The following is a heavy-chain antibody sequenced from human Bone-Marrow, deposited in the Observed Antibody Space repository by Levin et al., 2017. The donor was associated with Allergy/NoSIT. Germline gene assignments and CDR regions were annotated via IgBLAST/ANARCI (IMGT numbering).Heavy chain of an antibody. Sequence: SETLSLTCTVSGDSISRYYWSWTRQPPGKGLEWIGYIYYSGSTNYNPSLKSRVTISVDTSKNQFSLDLNFVTAADTAVYYCARDAQTSPTGNYGMDVWGQGTTVTVSS. D-gene: IGHD7-27*01. CDR1: GDSISRYY. J-gene: IGHJ6*02. CDR3: ARDAQTSPTGNYGMDV. V-gene: IGHV4-59*01. CDR2: IYYSGST.